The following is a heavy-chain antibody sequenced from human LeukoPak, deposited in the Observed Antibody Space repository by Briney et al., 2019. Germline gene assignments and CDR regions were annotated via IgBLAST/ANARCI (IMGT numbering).Heavy chain of an antibody. CDR1: GFTFSNYG. J-gene: IGHJ5*02. Sequence: GGSLRLSCVASGFTFSNYGLHWVRQSPGKGLEWVAFIRYGGNNEYYADSVKGRFTISRDNSKNTLYLQMNSLRPEDTAVYYCAKDRPPHYDDWGVVGPWGQGTLVIVSS. D-gene: IGHD3-3*01. V-gene: IGHV3-30*02. CDR3: AKDRPPHYDDWGVVGP. CDR2: IRYGGNNE.